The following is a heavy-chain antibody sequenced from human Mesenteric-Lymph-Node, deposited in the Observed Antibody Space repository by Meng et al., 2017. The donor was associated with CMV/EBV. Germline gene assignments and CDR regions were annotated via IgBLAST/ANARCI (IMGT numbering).Heavy chain of an antibody. CDR2: VSYDGSNK. V-gene: IGHV3-30-3*01. Sequence: GESLKISCAASGFTFSNYAMHWVRQAPGKGLEWVAVVSYDGSNKCYGDSVKGRFTISRDNSKNTLYLQMNSLRAEDTAVYYCARRSRDGYNFDYWGQGTLVTVSS. CDR3: ARRSRDGYNFDY. J-gene: IGHJ4*02. CDR1: GFTFSNYA. D-gene: IGHD5-24*01.